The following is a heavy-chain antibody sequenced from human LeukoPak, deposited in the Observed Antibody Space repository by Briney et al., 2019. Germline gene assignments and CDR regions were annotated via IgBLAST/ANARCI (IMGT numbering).Heavy chain of an antibody. Sequence: RPSQTLSLTCTVSGGSISSGGYYWSWIRQHPGKGLEWIGYIYYSGSTYYNPSLKSRVTISVDTSENQFSLKLSSVTAADTAVYYCARGVRSGTDWFDPWGQGTLVTVSS. J-gene: IGHJ5*02. V-gene: IGHV4-31*03. CDR2: IYYSGST. CDR3: ARGVRSGTDWFDP. D-gene: IGHD1-1*01. CDR1: GGSISSGGYY.